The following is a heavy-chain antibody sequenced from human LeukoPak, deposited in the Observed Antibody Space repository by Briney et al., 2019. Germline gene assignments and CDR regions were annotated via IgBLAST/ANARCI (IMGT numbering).Heavy chain of an antibody. V-gene: IGHV1-18*01. J-gene: IGHJ3*01. CDR2: ISTYNGNT. Sequence: ASVKVSCKASGYSFNTYALNWVRLAPGQGFEWMGWISTYNGNTKYAEKVQGRVTMTIDTSTSTAYMELRSLTSDDTAVYYRARDRYPSSGYYYEDTFQVWGQGTMVTVSS. CDR1: GYSFNTYA. CDR3: ARDRYPSSGYYYEDTFQV. D-gene: IGHD3-22*01.